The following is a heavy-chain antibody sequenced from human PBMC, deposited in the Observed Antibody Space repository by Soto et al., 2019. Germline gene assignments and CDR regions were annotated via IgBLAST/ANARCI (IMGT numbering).Heavy chain of an antibody. CDR1: GGSISSTGYY. Sequence: SETLSLICTVSGGSISSTGYYWGWIRQPPGKGLEWIGSIYYSGSTYYNPSLKSRVTISVDTSKNQFSLKLSSVTATDTAVYYCARHGISGYDFPYYYMDVWGKGTTVTVSS. J-gene: IGHJ6*03. D-gene: IGHD5-12*01. V-gene: IGHV4-39*01. CDR2: IYYSGST. CDR3: ARHGISGYDFPYYYMDV.